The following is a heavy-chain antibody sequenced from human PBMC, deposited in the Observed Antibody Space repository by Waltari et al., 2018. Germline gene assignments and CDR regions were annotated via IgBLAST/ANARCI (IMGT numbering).Heavy chain of an antibody. CDR1: GYSISSGYY. J-gene: IGHJ6*03. CDR2: IYQSGST. D-gene: IGHD6-13*01. V-gene: IGHV4-38-2*02. Sequence: QVQLQESGPGLVKPSETLSLTCSVSGYSISSGYYWGWIRQPPGKGLEWIGAIYQSGSTYYSPSLKSRVTISVDTSKNQFSLKLISVTAADTAVYYCGRVWVYSPHQYYYYMDVWGKGTTVTVSS. CDR3: GRVWVYSPHQYYYYMDV.